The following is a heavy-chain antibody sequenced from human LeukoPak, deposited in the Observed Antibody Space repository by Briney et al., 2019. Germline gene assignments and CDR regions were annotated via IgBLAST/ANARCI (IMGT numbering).Heavy chain of an antibody. D-gene: IGHD6-13*01. V-gene: IGHV4-38-2*02. J-gene: IGHJ5*02. CDR1: GYSISSGYY. Sequence: SETLSLTCTVSGYSISSGYYWGWIRQAPGKGLEWIGNIYHSGNTYYNPSLKSRVAVSMDTSKNQFSLKVNSVTAADTAFYYCARAYSSSWYWNWFDPWGQGTLVTVSS. CDR2: IYHSGNT. CDR3: ARAYSSSWYWNWFDP.